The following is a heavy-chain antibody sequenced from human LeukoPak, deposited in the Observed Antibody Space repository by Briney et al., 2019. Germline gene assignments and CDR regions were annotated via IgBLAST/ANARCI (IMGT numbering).Heavy chain of an antibody. Sequence: GSLRLSCAASGFTFNSYAMSWVRQAPGKGLEWVSAISSSGGSTYYADSVKGRFSISRDNSKSTLFLQMNSLRAEDTAVYYCARDQSKYYYGSGRDWGQGTLVTVSS. CDR1: GFTFNSYA. D-gene: IGHD3-10*01. CDR3: ARDQSKYYYGSGRD. J-gene: IGHJ4*02. CDR2: ISSSGGST. V-gene: IGHV3-23*01.